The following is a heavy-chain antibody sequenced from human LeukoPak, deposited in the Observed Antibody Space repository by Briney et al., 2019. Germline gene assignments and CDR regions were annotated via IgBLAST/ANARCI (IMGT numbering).Heavy chain of an antibody. V-gene: IGHV1-8*01. D-gene: IGHD1-1*01. CDR3: ARGVTGTTSGWFDP. CDR1: GYTFTSYD. J-gene: IGHJ5*02. Sequence: ASVKVFCKASGYTFTSYDINWVRQATGQGLEWMGWMNPNSGNTGYAQKFQGRVTMTRNTSISTAYMELSSLRSEDTAVYYCARGVTGTTSGWFDPWGQGTLVTVSS. CDR2: MNPNSGNT.